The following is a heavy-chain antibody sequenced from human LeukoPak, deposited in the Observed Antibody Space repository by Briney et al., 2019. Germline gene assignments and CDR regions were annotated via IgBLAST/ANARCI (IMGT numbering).Heavy chain of an antibody. CDR3: AKEYSSSWYVWFDP. CDR1: GFTFSSYA. J-gene: IGHJ5*02. V-gene: IGHV3-23*01. Sequence: PRGSLRLSCAASGFTFSSYAMSWVRQAPGKGLEWVSAISGSGGSTYYADSVKGRFTISRDNSKNTLHLQMSSLRAEDTAVYYCAKEYSSSWYVWFDPWGQGTLVTVSS. D-gene: IGHD6-13*01. CDR2: ISGSGGST.